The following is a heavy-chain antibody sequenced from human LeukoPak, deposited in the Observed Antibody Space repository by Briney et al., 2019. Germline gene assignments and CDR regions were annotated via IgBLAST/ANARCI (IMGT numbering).Heavy chain of an antibody. V-gene: IGHV3-7*01. D-gene: IGHD2-21*02. J-gene: IGHJ4*02. CDR1: GGSISSYY. Sequence: ETLSLTCTVSGGSISSYYWSWVRQAPGKGLEWVANIKQDGSEKYYVDSVKGRFTISRDNAKNSLYLQMNSLRAEDTAVYYCARDLVVVTERDYWGQGTLVTVSS. CDR2: IKQDGSEK. CDR3: ARDLVVVTERDY.